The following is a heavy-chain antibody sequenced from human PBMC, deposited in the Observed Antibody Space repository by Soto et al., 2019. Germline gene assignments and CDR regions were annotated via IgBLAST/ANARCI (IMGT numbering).Heavy chain of an antibody. J-gene: IGHJ4*02. V-gene: IGHV3-7*01. Sequence: GGSLRLSCATSGFTFTDYWIGWVRQGPGKGLEWVANIRQDGNQQEYADSVKGRFTISRDNGNNLVYLQMNSLRAEDTAVYFCARDRPGGYFDYWGQGILVTVSS. CDR2: IRQDGNQQ. D-gene: IGHD3-16*01. CDR1: GFTFTDYW. CDR3: ARDRPGGYFDY.